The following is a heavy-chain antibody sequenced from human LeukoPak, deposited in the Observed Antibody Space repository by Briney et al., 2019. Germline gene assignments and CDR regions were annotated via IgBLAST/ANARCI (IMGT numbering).Heavy chain of an antibody. D-gene: IGHD2-15*01. J-gene: IGHJ6*02. Sequence: SEALSLTCTVSGGSISSSSYYWGWIRQPPGKGLEWIGSIYYSGSTYYNPSLKSRVTISVDTSKNQFSLKLSSVTAADTAVYYCARAPGVAATPLYGMDVWGQGTTVTVSS. V-gene: IGHV4-39*07. CDR3: ARAPGVAATPLYGMDV. CDR1: GGSISSSSYY. CDR2: IYYSGST.